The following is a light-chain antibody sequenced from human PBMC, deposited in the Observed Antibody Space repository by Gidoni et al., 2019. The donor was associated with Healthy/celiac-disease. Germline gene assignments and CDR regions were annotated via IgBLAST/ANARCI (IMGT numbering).Light chain of an antibody. CDR1: QDISNY. Sequence: IQIIPSPSSLSASVGDRVTITCQASQDISNYLNWYQQKPGKAPKLLIYDASNLETGVPSRFSGSGSGTDFTFTISSLQPEDIATYYCQQYDNLPLTFGGGTKVEIK. V-gene: IGKV1-33*01. CDR2: DAS. J-gene: IGKJ4*01. CDR3: QQYDNLPLT.